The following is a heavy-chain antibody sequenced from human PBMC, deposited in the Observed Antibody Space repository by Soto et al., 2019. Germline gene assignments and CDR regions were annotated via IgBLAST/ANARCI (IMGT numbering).Heavy chain of an antibody. Sequence: EVQLVESGGGLVQPGGSLRLSCAASGFTFSSYAMHWVRQAPGKGLEYVSAISSNGGSTYYANSVKGRFTISRDNSKNTXXLXMXXLRAEDMAVYYCARDRRGYCSSTSCETPVEWYFDLWGRGTLVTVSS. CDR3: ARDRRGYCSSTSCETPVEWYFDL. D-gene: IGHD2-2*01. CDR1: GFTFSSYA. V-gene: IGHV3-64*01. CDR2: ISSNGGST. J-gene: IGHJ2*01.